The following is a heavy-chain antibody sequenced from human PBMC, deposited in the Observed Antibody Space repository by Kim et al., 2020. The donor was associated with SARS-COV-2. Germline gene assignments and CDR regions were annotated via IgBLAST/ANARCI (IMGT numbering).Heavy chain of an antibody. D-gene: IGHD6-13*01. Sequence: SETLSLTCTVSGGSISSGGYYWSWIRQHPGKGLEWIGYIYYSGSTYYNPSLKSRVTISVDTYKNKFSLKLSSVTAADTAVYYCARVVGDSSSWTAGNYYYGMDVWGQGTTVAVSS. V-gene: IGHV4-31*03. CDR2: IYYSGST. CDR1: GGSISSGGYY. J-gene: IGHJ6*02. CDR3: ARVVGDSSSWTAGNYYYGMDV.